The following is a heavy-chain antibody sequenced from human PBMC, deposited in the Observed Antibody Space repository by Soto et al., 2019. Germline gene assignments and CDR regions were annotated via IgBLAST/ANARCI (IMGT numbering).Heavy chain of an antibody. J-gene: IGHJ4*02. Sequence: SENLSLTCTISGGSISGYYWTWIRQSPGKGLEYIGYIYSGNTNYNPSLNSRVTISVDTSKNQFSLKLSSVTAADTAVYYCARARASGYLDYWGQGTLVTVPQ. CDR1: GGSISGYY. CDR2: IYSGNT. CDR3: ARARASGYLDY. V-gene: IGHV4-59*08. D-gene: IGHD3-22*01.